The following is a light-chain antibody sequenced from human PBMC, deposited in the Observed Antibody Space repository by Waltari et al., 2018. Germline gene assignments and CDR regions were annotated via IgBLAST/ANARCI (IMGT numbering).Light chain of an antibody. J-gene: IGKJ1*01. V-gene: IGKV1-12*01. CDR1: PGISSS. Sequence: DIQMTQSPSCVSASVGDRVTPPCRARPGISSSWAWYQQKPGTAPKLLIYGASRLQSGVPLRFSGSGSGTDFTLTIASLQPEDFATYYCQQADSFPWTFGQGTKVDIK. CDR2: GAS. CDR3: QQADSFPWT.